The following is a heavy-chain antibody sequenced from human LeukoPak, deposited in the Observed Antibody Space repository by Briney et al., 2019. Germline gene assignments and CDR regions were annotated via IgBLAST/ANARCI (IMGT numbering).Heavy chain of an antibody. V-gene: IGHV3-23*01. CDR3: ARHDGRADYNYNYYYGMDV. CDR2: ISGSGGST. Sequence: GGSLRLSCAASGFTFSSYAMSWVRQAPGKGLEWVSAISGSGGSTYYADSVKGRFTISRDNSKNTLYLQMNSLRAEDTAVYYCARHDGRADYNYNYYYGMDVWGQGTTVTVSS. J-gene: IGHJ6*02. CDR1: GFTFSSYA. D-gene: IGHD5-24*01.